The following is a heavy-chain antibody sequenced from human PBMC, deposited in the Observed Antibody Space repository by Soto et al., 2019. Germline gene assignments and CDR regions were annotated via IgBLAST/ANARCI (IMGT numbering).Heavy chain of an antibody. Sequence: GGSLRLSCEASGFSIRDYWMHWVRQAPGEGLVWVSCINGDASSTTYADSVKGRFTISRDDAKNTVYLQMTSLRAEDMAVYFCARDRSYAMEVWGQGTRVTVSS. CDR3: ARDRSYAMEV. CDR2: INGDASST. CDR1: GFSIRDYW. J-gene: IGHJ6*02. V-gene: IGHV3-74*01.